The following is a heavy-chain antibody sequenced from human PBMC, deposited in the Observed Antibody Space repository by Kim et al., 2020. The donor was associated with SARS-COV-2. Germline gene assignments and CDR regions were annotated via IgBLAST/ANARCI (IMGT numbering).Heavy chain of an antibody. V-gene: IGHV1-2*02. Sequence: ASVKVSCKASGYTFTGYYMHWVRQAPGQGLEWMGWINPNSAGTNYAQKFQGRVTMTRDTSISTAYMELSRLRSDDTAVYYCARPPDYYGSGSFIYGMDVWGQGTTVTVSS. D-gene: IGHD3-10*01. CDR3: ARPPDYYGSGSFIYGMDV. CDR1: GYTFTGYY. J-gene: IGHJ6*02. CDR2: INPNSAGT.